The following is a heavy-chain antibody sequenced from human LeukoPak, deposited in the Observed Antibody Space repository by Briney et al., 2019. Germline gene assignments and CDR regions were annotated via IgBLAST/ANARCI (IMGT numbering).Heavy chain of an antibody. J-gene: IGHJ4*02. CDR3: ARVSRDLVLRFLEWLPDLDY. Sequence: PGGSLRLSCAASGFTYSSYGMHWVRQAPGKGLEWVAVIWYDGSNKYYADSVKGRFTISRDNSKNTRYLQMNSLRAEDTAVYYCARVSRDLVLRFLEWLPDLDYWGQGTLVTVSS. CDR2: IWYDGSNK. CDR1: GFTYSSYG. V-gene: IGHV3-33*01. D-gene: IGHD3-3*01.